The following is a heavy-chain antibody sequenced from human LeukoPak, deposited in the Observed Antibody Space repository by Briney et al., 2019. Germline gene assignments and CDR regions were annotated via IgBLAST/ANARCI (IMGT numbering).Heavy chain of an antibody. CDR2: IYYSGST. D-gene: IGHD2-2*01. CDR3: ARGTVVVVPAAMRGGLFDY. CDR1: GGSISGSSYY. J-gene: IGHJ4*02. V-gene: IGHV4-39*07. Sequence: PSETLSLTCTVSGGSISGSSYYWGWIRQPPGKGLEWIGSIYYSGSTYYNPSLKSRVTISVDTSKNQFSLKLSSVTAADTAVYYCARGTVVVVPAAMRGGLFDYWGQGTLVTVSS.